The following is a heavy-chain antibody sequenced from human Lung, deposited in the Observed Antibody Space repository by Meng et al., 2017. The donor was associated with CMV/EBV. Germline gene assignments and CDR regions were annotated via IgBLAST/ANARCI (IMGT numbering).Heavy chain of an antibody. CDR2: IIPMFGTT. J-gene: IGHJ4*02. CDR3: ARHAEDYYDSRDFSPYAH. CDR1: GGTFSTYV. Sequence: KISCKASGGTFSTYVFSWVRQAPGQGLEWLGGIIPMFGTTNYAQKFQGRLTIKADDSTRTAYMDLSSLTSEDTAVYYCARHAEDYYDSRDFSPYAHWGQGTLVTVSS. V-gene: IGHV1-69*01. D-gene: IGHD3-22*01.